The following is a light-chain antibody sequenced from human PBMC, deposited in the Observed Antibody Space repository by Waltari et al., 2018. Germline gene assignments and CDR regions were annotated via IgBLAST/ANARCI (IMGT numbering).Light chain of an antibody. V-gene: IGKV3-20*01. CDR1: QSVSRP. Sequence: EIVLTQSPGTLSLSPGERATLPCRASQSVSRPLAWYQQKPGQAPKRLIYGASIRATGIPDRFTGSGSGTDFSLTISSLEPEDFAVYFCQHYVRLPATFGQGTKVEIK. CDR2: GAS. CDR3: QHYVRLPAT. J-gene: IGKJ1*01.